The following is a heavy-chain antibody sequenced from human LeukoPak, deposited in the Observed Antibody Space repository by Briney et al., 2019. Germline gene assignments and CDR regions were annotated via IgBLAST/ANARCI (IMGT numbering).Heavy chain of an antibody. CDR2: INHSGST. V-gene: IGHV4-34*01. Sequence: SETLSLTCAVYGGSFSGYYWSWIRQPPGKGLEWIGEINHSGSTNYNPSLKSRVTISVDTSKNQFSQKLSSVTAADTAVYYCARGHRYCSSTSCLLGRDYWGQGTLVTVSS. D-gene: IGHD2-2*01. CDR3: ARGHRYCSSTSCLLGRDY. CDR1: GGSFSGYY. J-gene: IGHJ4*02.